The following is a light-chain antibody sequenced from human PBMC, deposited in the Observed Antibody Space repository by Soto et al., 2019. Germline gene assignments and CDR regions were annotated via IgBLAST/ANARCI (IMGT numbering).Light chain of an antibody. Sequence: DIQMTQSPSSLSASVGDRVTITCRASQSIDIYLNWYQQKPGSAPKVLIYAASSLQSGVPSRFSGSGSGTDFTLTISNLQLEDFATYYCQQTYSTSITFGQGTRLDIK. CDR1: QSIDIY. CDR3: QQTYSTSIT. CDR2: AAS. J-gene: IGKJ5*01. V-gene: IGKV1-39*01.